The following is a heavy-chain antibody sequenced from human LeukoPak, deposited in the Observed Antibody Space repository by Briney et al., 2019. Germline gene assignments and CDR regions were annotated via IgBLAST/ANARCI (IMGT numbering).Heavy chain of an antibody. Sequence: GASVKVSCKASGGTFSSYAISWVRQAPGQGLEWMGRSIPILGIANYAQKFQGRVTITADKSTSTAYMELSSLRSEDTAVYYCARDHSNYPGAEYFQHWGQGTLVTVSP. D-gene: IGHD4-4*01. CDR2: SIPILGIA. V-gene: IGHV1-69*04. J-gene: IGHJ1*01. CDR3: ARDHSNYPGAEYFQH. CDR1: GGTFSSYA.